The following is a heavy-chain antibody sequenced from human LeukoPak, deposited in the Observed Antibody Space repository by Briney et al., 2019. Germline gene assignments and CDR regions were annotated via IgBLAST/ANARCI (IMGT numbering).Heavy chain of an antibody. CDR1: GYMFASYN. V-gene: IGHV1-46*03. CDR2: VSSSGANT. J-gene: IGHJ4*02. D-gene: IGHD2-2*01. Sequence: ASVKVSCKASGYMFASYNMQWVRQAPGQGLEWMGMVSSSGANTKYAQKFRGRVTMTSDTSTSTVYMELSSLISDDTAVYYCARDQHYATDYWGQGTLVTVCS. CDR3: ARDQHYATDY.